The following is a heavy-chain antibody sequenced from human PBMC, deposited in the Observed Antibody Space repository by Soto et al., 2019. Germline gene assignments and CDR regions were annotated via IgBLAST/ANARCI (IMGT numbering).Heavy chain of an antibody. V-gene: IGHV3-21*01. CDR1: GFTFSSYS. Sequence: PGGSLRLSCAASGFTFSSYSMNWVRQAPGKGLEWVSSISSSSSYIYYADSVKGRFTISRDNAKNSLYLQMNSLRAEDTAVYYCARDISRATYCSGGSCGLDYWGQGTLVTVSS. CDR3: ARDISRATYCSGGSCGLDY. J-gene: IGHJ4*02. D-gene: IGHD2-15*01. CDR2: ISSSSSYI.